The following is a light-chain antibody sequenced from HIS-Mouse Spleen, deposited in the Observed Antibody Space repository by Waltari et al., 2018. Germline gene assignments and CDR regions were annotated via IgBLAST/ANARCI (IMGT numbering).Light chain of an antibody. Sequence: SYVLTQPPSVSVAPGKTARITCGGNKIGSKSVHWYQQKPGQAPVLVVYDDSDRPSGIPERFSGSNSGNTATLTISRGEAGDEADYYCQVWDSSSDHVVFGGGTKLTVL. CDR1: KIGSKS. V-gene: IGLV3-21*03. CDR2: DDS. CDR3: QVWDSSSDHVV. J-gene: IGLJ2*01.